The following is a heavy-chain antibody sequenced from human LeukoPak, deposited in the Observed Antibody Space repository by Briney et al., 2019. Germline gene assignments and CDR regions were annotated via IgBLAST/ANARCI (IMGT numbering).Heavy chain of an antibody. J-gene: IGHJ5*02. CDR3: ARDRYYYDSSGSNWFDP. D-gene: IGHD3-22*01. V-gene: IGHV1-69*05. CDR2: IIPIFGTA. CDR1: GGTFSSYA. Sequence: SVKVSCKASGGTFSSYAISWVRQAHGQGLEWMGGIIPIFGTANYAQKFQGRVTITMGESTSTAYMELSSLRSEDTAVYYCARDRYYYDSSGSNWFDPWGQGTLVTVSS.